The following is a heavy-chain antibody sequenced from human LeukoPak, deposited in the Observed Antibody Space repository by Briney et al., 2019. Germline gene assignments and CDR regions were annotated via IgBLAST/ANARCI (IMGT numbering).Heavy chain of an antibody. CDR1: GFTFSDYN. V-gene: IGHV3-11*04. CDR3: ARDYSTVTTFFDY. D-gene: IGHD4-17*01. CDR2: ISRSGSTK. Sequence: GSLRLSCAASGFTFSDYNMRWIRQAPGKGLEWVSSISRSGSTKYYADSVKGRFTISRDNAKNSLYLQMNSLRAEDTAVYYCARDYSTVTTFFDYWGQGTLVTVSS. J-gene: IGHJ4*02.